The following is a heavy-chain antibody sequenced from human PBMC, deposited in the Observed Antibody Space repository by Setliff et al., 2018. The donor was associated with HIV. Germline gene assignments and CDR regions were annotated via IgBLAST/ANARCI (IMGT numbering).Heavy chain of an antibody. CDR1: GFTFSSSW. CDR2: IKEDGSEK. J-gene: IGHJ3*02. D-gene: IGHD3-10*01. Sequence: GGSLRLSCAASGFTFSSSWMSWVRQAPGKGLEWVANIKEDGSEKYYVDSVKGRFTISRDNAKNSLYLQMNSLRAEDTAVYYCARDPHLVGSYYLDAFDIWGQGTMVTVSS. V-gene: IGHV3-7*01. CDR3: ARDPHLVGSYYLDAFDI.